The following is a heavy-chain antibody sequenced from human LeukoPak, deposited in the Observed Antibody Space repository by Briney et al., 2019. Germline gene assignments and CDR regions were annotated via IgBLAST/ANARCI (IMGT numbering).Heavy chain of an antibody. D-gene: IGHD6-19*01. CDR2: INTNTGNP. V-gene: IGHV7-4-1*02. J-gene: IGHJ5*02. CDR1: GYTFTGYY. CDR3: ARERGSGWPRGFDP. Sequence: ASVKVSCKASGYTFTGYYMHWVRQAPGQGLEWMGWINTNTGNPTYAQGFTGRFVFSSDTSVSTAYLQISSLKAEDTAVYYCARERGSGWPRGFDPWGQGTLVTVSS.